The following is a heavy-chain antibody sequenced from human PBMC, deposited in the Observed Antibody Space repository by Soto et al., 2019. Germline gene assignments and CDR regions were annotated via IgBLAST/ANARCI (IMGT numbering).Heavy chain of an antibody. D-gene: IGHD2-15*01. CDR2: ISGSGGST. J-gene: IGHJ6*01. V-gene: IGHV3-23*01. CDR1: GFTFSSYA. CDR3: AKDIGYCSGGSCYFFDYYGMDV. Sequence: EVQLLESGGGLVQPGGSLRLSCAASGFTFSSYAMSWVCQAPGKGLEWVSAISGSGGSTYYADSVKGRFTISRDNSKNTLYLQMNSLRAEDTAVYYCAKDIGYCSGGSCYFFDYYGMDVW.